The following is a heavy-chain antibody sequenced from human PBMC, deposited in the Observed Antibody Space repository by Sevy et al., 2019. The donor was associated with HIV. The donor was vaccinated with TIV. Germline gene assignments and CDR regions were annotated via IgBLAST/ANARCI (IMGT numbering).Heavy chain of an antibody. CDR1: GFTFSDYN. D-gene: IGHD2-2*01. J-gene: IGHJ4*02. CDR2: ISGRSSYI. CDR3: ARDGGCSSTSCLLYFDS. V-gene: IGHV3-21*06. Sequence: GGSLRLSCAASGFTFSDYNMNWVRQAPGKGLEWVSSISGRSSYIHYADSVRGRFTISIDIAENSFYLQMNSLRADDTAVYFCARDGGCSSTSCLLYFDSWGQGALVTVSS.